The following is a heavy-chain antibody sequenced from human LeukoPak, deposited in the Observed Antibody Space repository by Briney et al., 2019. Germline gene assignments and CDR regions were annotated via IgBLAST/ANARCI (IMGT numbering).Heavy chain of an antibody. CDR3: ARGGETYYYDSSGYSDY. Sequence: ASVKVSCKASGYTFTSYYMHWVRQAPGQGLEWMGWINPNSGGTNYAQKFQGRVTMTRDTSISTAYMELSRLRSDDTAVYYCARGGETYYYDSSGYSDYWGQGTLVTVSS. CDR1: GYTFTSYY. V-gene: IGHV1-2*02. J-gene: IGHJ4*02. D-gene: IGHD3-22*01. CDR2: INPNSGGT.